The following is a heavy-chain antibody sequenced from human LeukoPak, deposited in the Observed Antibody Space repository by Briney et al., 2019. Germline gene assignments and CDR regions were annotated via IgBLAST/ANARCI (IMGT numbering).Heavy chain of an antibody. CDR2: IYYSGST. Sequence: PSETLSLTCTVSGGSISSGGYYWGWIRQPPGKGLEWIGSIYYSGSTYYNPSLKSRVTISVDTSKNQFSLKLSSVTAADTAVYYCARAYYDFWSGYLDYWGQGTLVTVSS. V-gene: IGHV4-39*01. D-gene: IGHD3-3*01. J-gene: IGHJ4*02. CDR1: GGSISSGGYY. CDR3: ARAYYDFWSGYLDY.